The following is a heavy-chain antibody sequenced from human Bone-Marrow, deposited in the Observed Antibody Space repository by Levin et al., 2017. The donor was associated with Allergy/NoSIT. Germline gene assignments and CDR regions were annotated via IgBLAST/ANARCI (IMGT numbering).Heavy chain of an antibody. CDR2: INPSGGST. CDR1: GYTFTSYY. J-gene: IGHJ4*02. CDR3: ARAPYGGKLGGY. Sequence: GESLKISCKASGYTFTSYYMHWVRQAPGQGLEWMGIINPSGGSTSYAQKFQGRVTMTRDTSTSTVYMELSSLRSEDTAVYYCARAPYGGKLGGYWGQGTLVTVSS. V-gene: IGHV1-46*01. D-gene: IGHD4-23*01.